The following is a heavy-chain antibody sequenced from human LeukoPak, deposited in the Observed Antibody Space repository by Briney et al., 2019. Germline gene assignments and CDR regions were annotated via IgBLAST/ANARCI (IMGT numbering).Heavy chain of an antibody. CDR3: ARDGGYCSSTSCDTSRRGYTKTFASFDY. CDR2: ISGSGAST. CDR1: GFTFSTNA. V-gene: IGHV3-23*01. D-gene: IGHD2-2*01. Sequence: PGGSLRLSCLTSGFTFSTNAMSWVRQAPGKGLEWISGISGSGASTYYADSVKGRFTISRDNSKNTLYLQMNSLRAEDTAVYYCARDGGYCSSTSCDTSRRGYTKTFASFDYWGQGTLVTVSS. J-gene: IGHJ4*02.